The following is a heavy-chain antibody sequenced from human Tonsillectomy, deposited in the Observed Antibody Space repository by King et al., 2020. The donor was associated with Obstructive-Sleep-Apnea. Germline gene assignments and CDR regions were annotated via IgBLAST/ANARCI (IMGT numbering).Heavy chain of an antibody. Sequence: QLQELGPGLVKPSETLSLTCSVSGGSVGSTRYYWGWIRQPPGKGLQYIGSIYYTGSTYYNPSLKSRVIISVDTSKNQFSLRLTSVTAADTALYYCASSSGGTTAEGDWFDPWGQGALVTVSS. D-gene: IGHD1-1*01. CDR1: GGSVGSTRYY. V-gene: IGHV4-39*07. CDR2: IYYTGST. J-gene: IGHJ5*02. CDR3: ASSSGGTTAEGDWFDP.